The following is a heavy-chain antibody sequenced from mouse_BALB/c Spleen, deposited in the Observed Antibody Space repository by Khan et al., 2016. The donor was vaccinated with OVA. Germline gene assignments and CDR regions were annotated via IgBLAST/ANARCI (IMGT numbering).Heavy chain of an antibody. V-gene: IGHV2-6-7*01. CDR2: IWGGGGT. CDR1: GFSLTSYG. J-gene: IGHJ4*01. CDR3: ARAYYRYDGYYAMDY. Sequence: QVQLKESGPGLVAPSQSLSITCTVSGFSLTSYGVSWVRQPPGKGLEWLGMIWGGGGTDYNSTLKIRLSISKDNSKSQVFLKMNSLQTDDTAIYFCARAYYRYDGYYAMDYWGQGTSVTVSS. D-gene: IGHD2-14*01.